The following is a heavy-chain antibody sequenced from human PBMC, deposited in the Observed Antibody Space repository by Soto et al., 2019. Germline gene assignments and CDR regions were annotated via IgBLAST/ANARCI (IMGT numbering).Heavy chain of an antibody. V-gene: IGHV4-34*01. CDR3: ARGLYSSGWYSWFDP. D-gene: IGHD6-19*01. CDR1: GGSFSGYY. Sequence: SETLSLTCTVYGGSFSGYYWSWIRQPPGKGLEWIGEINHSGSTNYNPSLKSRVTISVDPSKNQFSLKLSSVTAADTAVHYCARGLYSSGWYSWFDPWGQGTLVTVSS. CDR2: INHSGST. J-gene: IGHJ5*02.